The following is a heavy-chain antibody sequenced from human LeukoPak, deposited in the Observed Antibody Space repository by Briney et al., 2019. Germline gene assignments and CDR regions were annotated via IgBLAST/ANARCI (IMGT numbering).Heavy chain of an antibody. J-gene: IGHJ4*02. D-gene: IGHD2-21*01. V-gene: IGHV3-23*01. CDR2: ISGSGGST. CDR3: AADLCGGNSCYSDY. CDR1: GFNFRSYA. Sequence: GGSLRLSCTASGFNFRSYAMSWVRQAPGKGLEWVSAISGSGGSTDYADSVKGRFSISRDNSKNTLYLHMNSLRAEDTAVYYCAADLCGGNSCYSDYWGQGTLVTVSS.